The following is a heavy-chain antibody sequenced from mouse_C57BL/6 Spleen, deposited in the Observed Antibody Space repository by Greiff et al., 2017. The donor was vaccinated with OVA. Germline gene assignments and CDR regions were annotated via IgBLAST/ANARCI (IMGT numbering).Heavy chain of an antibody. D-gene: IGHD2-4*01. V-gene: IGHV1-82*01. CDR3: AREEDYDYDGYYAMDY. J-gene: IGHJ4*01. CDR2: IYPGDGDT. CDR1: GYAFSSSW. Sequence: QVQLKESGPELVKPGASVKISCKASGYAFSSSWMNWVKQRPGKGLEWIGRIYPGDGDTNYNGKFKGKATLTADKSSSTAYMQLSSLTSEDSAVYFCAREEDYDYDGYYAMDYWGQGTSVTVSS.